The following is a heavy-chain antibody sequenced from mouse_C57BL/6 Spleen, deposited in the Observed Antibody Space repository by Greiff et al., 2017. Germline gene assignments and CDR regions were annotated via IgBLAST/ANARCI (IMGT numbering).Heavy chain of an antibody. J-gene: IGHJ3*01. CDR1: GYTFTSYW. Sequence: QVQLQQPGAELVKPGASVKLSCKASGYTFTSYWMQWVKQRPGQGLEWIGKINPADSYTNYNKKFKGKATLTVDKSSSTTYMQLSSLTSEDSAVYYYGRRGDDYRFAYWGQGTLVTVSA. CDR2: INPADSYT. D-gene: IGHD2-4*01. CDR3: GRRGDDYRFAY. V-gene: IGHV1-50*01.